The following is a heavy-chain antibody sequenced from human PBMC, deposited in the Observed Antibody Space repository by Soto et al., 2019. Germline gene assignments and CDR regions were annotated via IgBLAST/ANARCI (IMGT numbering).Heavy chain of an antibody. CDR2: VYYSGST. D-gene: IGHD6-25*01. Sequence: PSETLSLTCTVSGGSISSYYWSWIRQPPGKGLEWIGYVYYSGSTNYNPSLKSRVTISVDTSKNQFSLKLSSVTAADTAVYYCASRIAASNWLDPRGQGLLLSVSS. CDR1: GGSISSYY. CDR3: ASRIAASNWLDP. J-gene: IGHJ5*02. V-gene: IGHV4-59*01.